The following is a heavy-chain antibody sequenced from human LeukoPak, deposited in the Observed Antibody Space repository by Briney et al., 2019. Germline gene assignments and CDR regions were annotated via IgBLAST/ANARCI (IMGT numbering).Heavy chain of an antibody. CDR3: VKGSEAFCDSKSDY. J-gene: IGHJ4*02. Sequence: GGSLRLSCSASRFTFSSYAMHWVRQAPGKGLEYVSAISSNGATTYYADPMKGRFTISRDNSKNTLYLQMSSLRAEDTAVYYCVKGSEAFCDSKSDYWGQGTLVTVSS. V-gene: IGHV3-64D*09. CDR1: RFTFSSYA. CDR2: ISSNGATT. D-gene: IGHD3-22*01.